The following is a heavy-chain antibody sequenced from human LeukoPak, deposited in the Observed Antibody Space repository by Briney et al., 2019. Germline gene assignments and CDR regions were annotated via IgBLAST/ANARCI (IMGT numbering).Heavy chain of an antibody. D-gene: IGHD6-13*01. CDR3: ARHGYIDGMDV. V-gene: IGHV4-34*01. J-gene: IGHJ6*02. CDR1: GGSFSGYY. CDR2: INHSGST. Sequence: PSETLSLTCAVYGGSFSGYYRSWIRQPPGKGLEWIGEINHSGSTNYNPSLKSRVTISLDTSKNQFSLRLSSVTAADTAVYYCARHGYIDGMDVWGQGTSVTVSS.